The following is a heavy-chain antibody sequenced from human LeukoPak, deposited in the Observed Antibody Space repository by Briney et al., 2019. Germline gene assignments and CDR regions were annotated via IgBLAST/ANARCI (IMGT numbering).Heavy chain of an antibody. V-gene: IGHV1-2*02. CDR3: GRVGGEYCSSSSCYSKRGHYMDV. CDR1: GYTFTSYY. Sequence: GASVKVSCKASGYTFTSYYMHWVRQAPGQGREWMGWINPNSGGTNYAQKVQGRVTMNRDTSISTAYMELSRLRSDDTAVYYCGRVGGEYCSSSSCYSKRGHYMDVWGKGAPVTVSS. D-gene: IGHD2-2*01. CDR2: INPNSGGT. J-gene: IGHJ6*03.